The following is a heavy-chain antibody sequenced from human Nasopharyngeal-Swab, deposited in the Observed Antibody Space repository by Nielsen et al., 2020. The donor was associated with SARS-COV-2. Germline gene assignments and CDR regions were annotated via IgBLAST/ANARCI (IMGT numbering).Heavy chain of an antibody. CDR3: ARTYGGNYEYSQH. Sequence: GSLRLSCAVYGGSFSGYYWSWIRQPPGKGLEWIGEINHSGSTNYNPSLKSRVTISVDTSKNQFSLKLSSVTAADTAVYYCARTYGGNYEYSQHWGQGTLVTVSS. D-gene: IGHD4-23*01. V-gene: IGHV4-34*01. CDR2: INHSGST. CDR1: GGSFSGYY. J-gene: IGHJ1*01.